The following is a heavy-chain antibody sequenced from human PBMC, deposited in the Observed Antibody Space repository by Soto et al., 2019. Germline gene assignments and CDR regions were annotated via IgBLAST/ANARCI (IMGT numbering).Heavy chain of an antibody. CDR3: ARGRYDFWSGYDPYYYYYGMDV. CDR1: GYTFTSYG. V-gene: IGHV1-18*01. Sequence: ASVKVSCKTSGYTFTSYGISWVRQAPGQGLEWMGWISTYNGNTKYAQKLQGRVTMTTDTSTSTAYMELRSLRSDDTAVYYCARGRYDFWSGYDPYYYYYGMDVWGQ. CDR2: ISTYNGNT. D-gene: IGHD3-3*01. J-gene: IGHJ6*02.